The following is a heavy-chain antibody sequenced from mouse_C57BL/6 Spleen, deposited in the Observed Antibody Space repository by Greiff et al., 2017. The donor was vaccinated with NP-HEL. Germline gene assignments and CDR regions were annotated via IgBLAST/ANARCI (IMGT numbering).Heavy chain of an antibody. D-gene: IGHD1-1*01. Sequence: VQLQQSGAELVKPGASVKLSCKASGYTFTSYWMQWVKQRPGQGLEWIGEIDPSDSYTNYNQKFKGKATLTVDTSSSTAYMQLSSLTSEDSAVYYCARRGNGSSGFAYWGQGTLVTVSA. CDR1: GYTFTSYW. J-gene: IGHJ3*01. V-gene: IGHV1-50*01. CDR3: ARRGNGSSGFAY. CDR2: IDPSDSYT.